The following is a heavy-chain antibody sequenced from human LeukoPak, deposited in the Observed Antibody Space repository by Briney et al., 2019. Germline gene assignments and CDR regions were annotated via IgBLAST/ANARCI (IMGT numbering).Heavy chain of an antibody. Sequence: GGSLRLSCTASGFTFRSYDMLWVRQAPGKGLEWVAFIRYDGNNKFYVDSVKGRFTVSRDNFKSSLDLQMNSLRSEDTAMYYCASRYSSSWWNGFDLWGQVTMVTVSS. CDR3: ASRYSSSWWNGFDL. CDR2: IRYDGNNK. D-gene: IGHD6-6*01. V-gene: IGHV3-30*02. J-gene: IGHJ3*01. CDR1: GFTFRSYD.